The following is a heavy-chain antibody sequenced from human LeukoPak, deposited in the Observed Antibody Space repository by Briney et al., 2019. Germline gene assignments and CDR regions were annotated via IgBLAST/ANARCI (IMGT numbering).Heavy chain of an antibody. Sequence: GGSLRLSCAASGFTFSDYYMSWIRQAPGKGLEWVSYISSSGSTIYYADSVKGRFTISRDNAKNSLYLQMNSLRAEDTAVYYCASGIDYGDYYYYYMDVWGKGTTVTISS. D-gene: IGHD4-17*01. J-gene: IGHJ6*03. CDR3: ASGIDYGDYYYYYMDV. CDR1: GFTFSDYY. CDR2: ISSSGSTI. V-gene: IGHV3-11*01.